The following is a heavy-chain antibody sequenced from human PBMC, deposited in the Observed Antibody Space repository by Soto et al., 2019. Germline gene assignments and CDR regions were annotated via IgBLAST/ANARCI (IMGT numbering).Heavy chain of an antibody. CDR1: GGSISSSSYY. J-gene: IGHJ6*02. CDR3: ARHRNYYYYVMDV. Sequence: PSETLSLTCTVSGGSISSSSYYWGWIRQPPGKGLEWIGSIYYSGSTYHNPSLKSRVTISVDTSKNQFSLNLSSVTAADTAVYYCARHRNYYYYVMDVWGQGTTVTVSS. CDR2: IYYSGST. V-gene: IGHV4-39*01.